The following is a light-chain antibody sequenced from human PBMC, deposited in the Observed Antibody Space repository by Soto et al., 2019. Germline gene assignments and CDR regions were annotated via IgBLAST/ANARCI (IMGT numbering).Light chain of an antibody. V-gene: IGKV3-11*01. Sequence: EIVMTQSPATLSVSPGERATLSCRASQSVSSYLAWYQQKPGQAPRLLIYGASSRATGIPARFSGSGSGTDFTLTISRLEPEDFAVYYCQQRSLGTFGPGTKVDIK. CDR3: QQRSLGT. CDR1: QSVSSY. CDR2: GAS. J-gene: IGKJ3*01.